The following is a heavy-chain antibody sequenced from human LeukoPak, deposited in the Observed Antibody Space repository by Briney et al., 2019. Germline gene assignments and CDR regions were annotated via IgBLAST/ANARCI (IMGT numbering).Heavy chain of an antibody. CDR3: ARDPLYYDYVWGSYSPSKPKPYNWFDP. Sequence: GRSLRLSCAASGFTFSSYWMHWVRQAPGKGLVWVSRINSDGSSTSYADSVKGRFTISRDNAKNTLYLQMNSLRAEDTAVYYCARDPLYYDYVWGSYSPSKPKPYNWFDPWGQGTLVTVSS. J-gene: IGHJ5*02. CDR1: GFTFSSYW. V-gene: IGHV3-74*01. CDR2: INSDGSST. D-gene: IGHD3-16*01.